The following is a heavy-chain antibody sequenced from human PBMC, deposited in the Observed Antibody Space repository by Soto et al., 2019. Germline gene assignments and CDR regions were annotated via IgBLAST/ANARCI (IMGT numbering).Heavy chain of an antibody. CDR3: ARDTSRGYYYGMDV. V-gene: IGHV3-33*01. CDR2: IWYDGSNK. CDR1: GFTFSSYG. J-gene: IGHJ6*02. Sequence: QVQLVESGGGVVQPGRSLRLSCAASGFTFSSYGMHWVRQAPGKGLEWVAVIWYDGSNKYYADSVKGRFTISRDNSKNTLSLHMNSLRAEDTAVYYCARDTSRGYYYGMDVWGQGTTVTVSS. D-gene: IGHD3-10*01.